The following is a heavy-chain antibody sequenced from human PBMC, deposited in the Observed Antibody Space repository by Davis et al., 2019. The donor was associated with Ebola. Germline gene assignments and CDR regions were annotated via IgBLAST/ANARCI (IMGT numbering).Heavy chain of an antibody. J-gene: IGHJ6*02. D-gene: IGHD3-9*01. Sequence: ASVKVSCKASGYTFTSYGISWVRQAPGQGLEWMGWISAYNGNTNYAQKLQGRVTMTTDTSTSTAYMELRSLRSDDTAVYYCASGLRYFDWLNYYYYGMDVWGQGTTVTVSS. CDR2: ISAYNGNT. V-gene: IGHV1-18*01. CDR1: GYTFTSYG. CDR3: ASGLRYFDWLNYYYYGMDV.